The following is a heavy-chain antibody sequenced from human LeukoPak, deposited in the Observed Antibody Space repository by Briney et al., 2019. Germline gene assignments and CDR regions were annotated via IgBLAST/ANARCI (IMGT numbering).Heavy chain of an antibody. V-gene: IGHV1-69*13. CDR2: IIPIFGTA. CDR1: GGTFSSYA. Sequence: GASVKVSCKASGGTFSSYAISWVRQAPGQGLEWMGGIIPIFGTANYAQKFQGRVTITADESTSTAYMELSSLRSEDTAVYYCARPPSPSDTPYCSSTSCYSYFQHWGQGTLVTVSS. D-gene: IGHD2-2*01. CDR3: ARPPSPSDTPYCSSTSCYSYFQH. J-gene: IGHJ1*01.